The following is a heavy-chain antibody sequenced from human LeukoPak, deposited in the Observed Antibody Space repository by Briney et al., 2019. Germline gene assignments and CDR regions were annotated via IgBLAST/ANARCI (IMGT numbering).Heavy chain of an antibody. Sequence: GGSLRLSCAASGFTFSSYGMHWVRQAPGKGLEWVAFIRYDGSNKYYADSVKGRFTISRDNSKNTLYLQMNSLRAEDTAADYCASDRGYDFSRGYHTSWFDSWGQRTQVTVPS. D-gene: IGHD3-3*01. CDR1: GFTFSSYG. V-gene: IGHV3-30*02. CDR3: ASDRGYDFSRGYHTSWFDS. J-gene: IGHJ5*01. CDR2: IRYDGSNK.